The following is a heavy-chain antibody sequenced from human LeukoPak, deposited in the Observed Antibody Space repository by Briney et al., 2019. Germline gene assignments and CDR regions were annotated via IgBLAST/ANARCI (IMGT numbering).Heavy chain of an antibody. Sequence: GGSLRLSCAASGFTFSSYSMNWVRQAPGKGLEWVSSISSSSSYIYYADSVKGRFTSSRDNAKNSLYLQMNSLRAEDTAVYYCARVFYSSSRNYFDYWGQGTLVTVSS. V-gene: IGHV3-21*06. J-gene: IGHJ4*02. CDR3: ARVFYSSSRNYFDY. CDR2: ISSSSSYI. CDR1: GFTFSSYS. D-gene: IGHD6-13*01.